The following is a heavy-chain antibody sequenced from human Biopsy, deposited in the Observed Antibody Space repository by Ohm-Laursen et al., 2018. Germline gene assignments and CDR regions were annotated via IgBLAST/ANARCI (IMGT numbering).Heavy chain of an antibody. CDR2: INQAGTT. V-gene: IGHV4-34*08. J-gene: IGHJ4*02. D-gene: IGHD2-15*01. CDR1: GKTFSDYQ. CDR3: GNEVHGRDY. Sequence: PGTLSLTCAVFGKTFSDYQWSWIRQPPGKGLEWIGQINQAGTTNYNPSLKSRVSISADASTYEFSLRLTSVTAADTAVYLCGNEVHGRDYWGLGAQVTVSS.